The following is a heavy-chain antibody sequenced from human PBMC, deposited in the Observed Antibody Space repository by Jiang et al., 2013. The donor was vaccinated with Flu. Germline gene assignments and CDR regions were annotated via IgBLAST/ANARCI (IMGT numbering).Heavy chain of an antibody. Sequence: RLSCAASGFTFSIYAMSWVRQAPGKGLEWVSGISGGGGRTYYADSVRGRFTLSRDNSKNTLYLQMNTLRAEDTAIYYCAKPGDGDYVPWCFDLWGRGTLVTVSS. CDR3: AKPGDGDYVPWCFDL. J-gene: IGHJ2*01. D-gene: IGHD3-16*01. CDR1: GFTFSIYA. CDR2: ISGGGGRT. V-gene: IGHV3-23*01.